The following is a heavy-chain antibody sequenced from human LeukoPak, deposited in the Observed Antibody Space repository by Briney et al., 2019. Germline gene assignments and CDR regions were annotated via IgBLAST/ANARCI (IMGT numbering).Heavy chain of an antibody. J-gene: IGHJ4*02. D-gene: IGHD3-10*01. Sequence: SETLSLTCAVYGGSFSGYYWSWIRQPPGKGLEWIGEINHSGSTNYNPSLKSRVTISVDTSKNQISLKLSSVTAADTAVYYCARGTPIIDYWGQGTLVTVSS. V-gene: IGHV4-34*01. CDR2: INHSGST. CDR3: ARGTPIIDY. CDR1: GGSFSGYY.